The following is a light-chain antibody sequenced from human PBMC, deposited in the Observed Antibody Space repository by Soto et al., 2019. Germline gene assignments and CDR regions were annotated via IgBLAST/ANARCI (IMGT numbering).Light chain of an antibody. CDR1: SSDVGGYNY. CDR2: DVS. CDR3: SSYTRSTPPYV. Sequence: QSVLTQPACVSGSHGQSITIACTGTSSDVGGYNYVSLYQHHPGKAPKLMIYDVSNRPSGVSNRFSGSKSGNTASLTISGLQAEDEADYYCSSYTRSTPPYVFRTGTKATVL. J-gene: IGLJ1*01. V-gene: IGLV2-14*03.